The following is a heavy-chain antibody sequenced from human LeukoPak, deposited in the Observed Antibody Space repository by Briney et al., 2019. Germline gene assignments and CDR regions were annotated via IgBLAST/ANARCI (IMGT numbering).Heavy chain of an antibody. CDR2: IWYDGSNK. CDR1: GFTFSSYG. CDR3: ARGTVTPFDY. Sequence: GRSLRLSCAASGFTFSSYGMHWVRQAPGKGLEWVAVIWYDGSNKYYADSVKGRFTISRDDSKNTLYLQMNSLRAEDTAVYYCARGTVTPFDYWGQGTLVTVSS. V-gene: IGHV3-33*01. J-gene: IGHJ4*02. D-gene: IGHD4-11*01.